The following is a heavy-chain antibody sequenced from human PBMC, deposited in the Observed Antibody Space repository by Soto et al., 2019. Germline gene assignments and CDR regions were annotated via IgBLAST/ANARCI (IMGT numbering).Heavy chain of an antibody. J-gene: IGHJ6*02. V-gene: IGHV1-69*12. Sequence: QVQLVQSGAEVKKPGSSVKVSCKASGGTFSSYAISWVRQAPGQGLEWMGGIIPIFGTANYAQKFQGRVTITADESTSTAYMELSSLRSEDTAVYYCVRDRTLDPAASTILYYYYGMDVWGQGTTVTVSS. CDR1: GGTFSSYA. D-gene: IGHD2-2*01. CDR3: VRDRTLDPAASTILYYYYGMDV. CDR2: IIPIFGTA.